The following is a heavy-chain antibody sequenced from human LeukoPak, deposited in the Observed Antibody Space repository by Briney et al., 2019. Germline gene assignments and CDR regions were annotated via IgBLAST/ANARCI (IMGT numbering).Heavy chain of an antibody. CDR1: GYTFTSYD. CDR2: MNPNSGNT. CDR3: ASVYGSGSGPRQLAH. D-gene: IGHD3-10*01. V-gene: IGHV1-8*01. Sequence: GASVKVSCKPSGYTFTSYDINWVRQATAQGLEWMGWMNPNSGNTGYAQKFQGRVTMTRNTSISTAYMELSSLRSEDTAVYYCASVYGSGSGPRQLAHWGQGTLVTVSS. J-gene: IGHJ4*02.